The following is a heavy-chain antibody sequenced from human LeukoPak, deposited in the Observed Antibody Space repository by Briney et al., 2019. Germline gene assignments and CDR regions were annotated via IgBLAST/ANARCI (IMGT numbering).Heavy chain of an antibody. D-gene: IGHD1-26*01. CDR3: ARAVATNRYHFDY. J-gene: IGHJ4*02. V-gene: IGHV1-3*01. CDR1: GYTFTSYA. Sequence: ASVKVSCKASGYTFTSYAMHWVRQAPGQRLEGMGWINAGNGNTKYSQKFQGRVTITRDTSASTAYMDLSSPRSEDTAVYSCARAVATNRYHFDYWGQGTLVTVSS. CDR2: INAGNGNT.